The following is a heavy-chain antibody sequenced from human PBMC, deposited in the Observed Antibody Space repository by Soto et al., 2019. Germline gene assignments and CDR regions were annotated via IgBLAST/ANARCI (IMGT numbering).Heavy chain of an antibody. Sequence: PSETLSLTCTVSGGSISSYYWSWIRQPPGKGLEWIGYIYYSGSTNYNPSLKSRVTVSVDTSKNQFSLKLSSVTAADTAVYYCARDREYSSGWSFEYGMDVWGQGTTVTVSS. J-gene: IGHJ6*02. CDR1: GGSISSYY. CDR3: ARDREYSSGWSFEYGMDV. V-gene: IGHV4-59*01. D-gene: IGHD6-19*01. CDR2: IYYSGST.